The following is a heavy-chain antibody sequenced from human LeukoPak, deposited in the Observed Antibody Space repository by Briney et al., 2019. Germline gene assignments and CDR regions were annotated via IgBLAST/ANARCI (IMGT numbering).Heavy chain of an antibody. CDR1: DTSINTYY. CDR3: ARTGCYYAGSAYYYTDY. Sequence: SETLSLTCTVSDTSINTYYWSWIRQPAGKGLEWIGRIYTSGSTNYNPSLKSRVTMSVDTSKNQFSLKLSSVTAADTAVYYCARTGCYYAGSAYYYTDYWGQGTLVTVSS. V-gene: IGHV4-4*07. CDR2: IYTSGST. D-gene: IGHD3-22*01. J-gene: IGHJ4*02.